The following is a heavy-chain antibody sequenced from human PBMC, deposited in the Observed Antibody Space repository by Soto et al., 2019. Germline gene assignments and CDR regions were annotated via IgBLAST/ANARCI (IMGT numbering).Heavy chain of an antibody. CDR1: GFTFTKSS. V-gene: IGHV3-64D*06. D-gene: IGHD2-8*01. CDR2: SSVNGEKT. Sequence: GGSLRLSCSTSGFTFTKSSIHWVRQAPWKGLQYVSGSSVNGEKTYYADSVKGRFIISRDISKNTVYLQMSSLRVGDTAVYYCVKDRGVKWGFSGMDVGGRGTKV. CDR3: VKDRGVKWGFSGMDV. J-gene: IGHJ6*02.